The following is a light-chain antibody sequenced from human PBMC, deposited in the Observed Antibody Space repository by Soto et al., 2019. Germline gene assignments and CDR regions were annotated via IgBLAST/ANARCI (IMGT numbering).Light chain of an antibody. CDR3: AAWDDSVGGPA. Sequence: QSVLTQPPSASGTPGQRVTISCSGSSSNIGSKYVYWYQQLPGTAPKLLMYRNNQRPSGVPDRFSGSKSGTSASLAISGLRSEVEAHYYRAAWDDSVGGPAFGGGTKLTVL. CDR1: SSNIGSKY. CDR2: RNN. V-gene: IGLV1-47*01. J-gene: IGLJ2*01.